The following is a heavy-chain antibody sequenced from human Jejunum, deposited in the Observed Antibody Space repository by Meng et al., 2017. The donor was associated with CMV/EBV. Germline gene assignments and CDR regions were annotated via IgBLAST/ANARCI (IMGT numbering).Heavy chain of an antibody. V-gene: IGHV1-2*02. J-gene: IGHJ5*02. D-gene: IGHD2-2*01. CDR3: ARDPGCDNPSCYGIGWDL. Sequence: FTASYINWLRQAPGQGLEWMGWIKLNSGGTKYAQKFQGRVTMTWDTSISTAYMELSRLRSDDTAVYYCARDPGCDNPSCYGIGWDLWGQGTLVTVSS. CDR2: IKLNSGGT. CDR1: FTASY.